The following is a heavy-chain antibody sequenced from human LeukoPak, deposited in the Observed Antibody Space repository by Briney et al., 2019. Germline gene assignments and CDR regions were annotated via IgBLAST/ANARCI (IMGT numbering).Heavy chain of an antibody. D-gene: IGHD3-22*01. V-gene: IGHV3-7*01. CDR1: GFRFIDYW. J-gene: IGHJ4*02. Sequence: GGSLRLSCVASGFRFIDYWMTWVRQAPGRGLEWVANINQNGSEIYYLDSVEGRFTISRDNAKNSLYLQMNSLRAEDTAVYYCARVGLTMIVVVDWGQGTLVTVSS. CDR2: INQNGSEI. CDR3: ARVGLTMIVVVD.